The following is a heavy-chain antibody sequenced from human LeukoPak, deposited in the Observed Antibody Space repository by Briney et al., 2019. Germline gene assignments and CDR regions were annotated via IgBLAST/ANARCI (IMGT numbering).Heavy chain of an antibody. CDR3: AKDLARIAVAGLFDY. CDR1: GFTFSSYA. J-gene: IGHJ4*02. CDR2: ISGSGGST. V-gene: IGHV3-23*01. D-gene: IGHD6-19*01. Sequence: GGSRRLSCAASGFTFSSYAMSWVRQAPGKGLEWVSAISGSGGSTYYADSVKGRFTISRDNSKNTLYLQMNSLRAEDTAVYYCAKDLARIAVAGLFDYWGQGTLVTVSS.